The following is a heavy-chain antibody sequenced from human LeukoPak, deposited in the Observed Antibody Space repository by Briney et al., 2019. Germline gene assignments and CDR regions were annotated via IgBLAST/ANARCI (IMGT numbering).Heavy chain of an antibody. CDR3: AKDGYSSGWYYFDY. D-gene: IGHD6-19*01. J-gene: IGHJ4*02. CDR2: ISWHSGSI. Sequence: GGSLRLSCAASGFTFDDYAMHWVRQAPGKGLEWVSGISWHSGSIGYADSVKGRFTISRDNAKNSLYLQMNSLRAEDMALYYCAKDGYSSGWYYFDYWGQGTLVTVSS. CDR1: GFTFDDYA. V-gene: IGHV3-9*03.